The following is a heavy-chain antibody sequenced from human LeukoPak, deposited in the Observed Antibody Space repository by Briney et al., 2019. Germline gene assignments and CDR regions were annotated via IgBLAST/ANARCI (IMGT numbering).Heavy chain of an antibody. D-gene: IGHD3-3*01. CDR2: ISNDGSDK. CDR3: AKELRFQGYFDH. V-gene: IGHV3-30*18. Sequence: GKSLRLSCAASGFTFSRNSMHWVRQAPGKGLEWVAVISNDGSDKYYADSVKGRFTISRDNSDNTLYPQMNSLRAEDTAVYYCAKELRFQGYFDHWGQGTLVTVSS. J-gene: IGHJ4*02. CDR1: GFTFSRNS.